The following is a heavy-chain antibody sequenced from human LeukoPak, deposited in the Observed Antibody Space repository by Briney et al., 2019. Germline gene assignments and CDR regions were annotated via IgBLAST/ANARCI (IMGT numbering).Heavy chain of an antibody. J-gene: IGHJ4*02. D-gene: IGHD1-26*01. Sequence: PSETLSLTCKASYYSIRSGYYWGWIRQPPGKGLEWIGTMKYSGKTYQKSSLKSRVTISLDTAKNQFSLQLRSVTVADTAFYYCARATVGEWEEPEGFDYWGQGTLVTVSS. V-gene: IGHV4-38-2*02. CDR3: ARATVGEWEEPEGFDY. CDR2: MKYSGKT. CDR1: YYSIRSGYY.